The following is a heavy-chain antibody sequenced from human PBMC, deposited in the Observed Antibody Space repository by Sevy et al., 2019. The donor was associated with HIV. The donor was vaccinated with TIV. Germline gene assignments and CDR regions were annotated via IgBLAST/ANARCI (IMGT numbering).Heavy chain of an antibody. J-gene: IGHJ6*01. CDR3: ARAPTDLWTRGMDV. CDR2: NNPISGGT. Sequence: ASVKVSCKAFGYGFTGYYMHWVRQAPGQGLEWMGRNNPISGGTDDSHKFQGRVNMTRDTYISTAYLEITNLRSDDTAVYYWARAPTDLWTRGMDVWAQGTVVTVSS. V-gene: IGHV1-2*06. D-gene: IGHD3-3*01. CDR1: GYGFTGYY.